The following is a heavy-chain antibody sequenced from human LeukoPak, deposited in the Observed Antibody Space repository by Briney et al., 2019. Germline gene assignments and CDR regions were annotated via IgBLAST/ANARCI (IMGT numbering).Heavy chain of an antibody. Sequence: GGSLRLSCAASGFTFSDYFMSWIRQAPGKGLEWVSYISGGSSTIYYADSLKGRFTVSRDNAKNSLYLLMNSLRAEDTAVYYCARRGSGRHFDFWGQGTLVTVSS. CDR1: GFTFSDYF. CDR3: ARRGSGRHFDF. J-gene: IGHJ4*02. D-gene: IGHD2-15*01. CDR2: ISGGSSTI. V-gene: IGHV3-11*01.